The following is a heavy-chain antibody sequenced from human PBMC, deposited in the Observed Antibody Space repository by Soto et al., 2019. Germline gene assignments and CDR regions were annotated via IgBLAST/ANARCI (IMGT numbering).Heavy chain of an antibody. D-gene: IGHD2-21*02. CDR3: AKNSGSDCYTGLDY. Sequence: EVQLLESGGGLVQPGGSLRLSCAASRFSFSTYAMTWVRQAPGKGLEWVSVISQNGGKTYYGDSVKGRFTVSRDNSKNTLYLQMNSLRAEDTAVYYCAKNSGSDCYTGLDYGGQGTLVTVSS. CDR2: ISQNGGKT. J-gene: IGHJ4*02. CDR1: RFSFSTYA. V-gene: IGHV3-23*02.